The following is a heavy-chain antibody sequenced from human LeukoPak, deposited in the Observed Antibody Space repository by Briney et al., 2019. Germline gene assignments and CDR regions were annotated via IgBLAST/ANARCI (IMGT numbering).Heavy chain of an antibody. CDR2: ISGSGGST. J-gene: IGHJ4*02. Sequence: GGSLRLSCAASGFTFNTYAMSWVRQAPGKGLEWVSTISGSGGSTYYADSVKGRFTISRDNSKNTLYLQMNSLRAEDTAIYYCAKYTAYSTGWPSYWGQGTLVTVS. D-gene: IGHD6-19*01. V-gene: IGHV3-23*01. CDR3: AKYTAYSTGWPSY. CDR1: GFTFNTYA.